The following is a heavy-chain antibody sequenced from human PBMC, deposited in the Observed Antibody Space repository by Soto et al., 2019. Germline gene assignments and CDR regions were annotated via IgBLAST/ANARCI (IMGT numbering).Heavy chain of an antibody. J-gene: IGHJ5*01. Sequence: PSETLSLTCTVSGGSISTYYWSWIRQPPGKGLEWIGYIYYTGSTNYNPSLKSRVTISVDTSKNQFSLKLSSVTAADTAVYYCASASGCGGDSGVFDPRGQRNLVTISS. V-gene: IGHV4-59*01. CDR1: GGSISTYY. CDR3: ASASGCGGDSGVFDP. D-gene: IGHD2-21*01. CDR2: IYYTGST.